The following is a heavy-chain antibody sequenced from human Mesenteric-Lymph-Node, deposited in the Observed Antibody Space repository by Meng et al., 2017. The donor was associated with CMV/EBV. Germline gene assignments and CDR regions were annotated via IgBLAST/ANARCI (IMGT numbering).Heavy chain of an antibody. CDR3: AKDPNYYPNWFDP. CDR1: GFTFSSYA. J-gene: IGHJ5*02. D-gene: IGHD3-22*01. CDR2: ISGSGGST. V-gene: IGHV3-23*01. Sequence: CAASGFTFSSYAMSWVRQAPGKGLEWVSAISGSGGSTYYADSVKGRFTISRDNSKNTLYLQMNSLRAEDTAVYYCAKDPNYYPNWFDPWGQGTLVTVSS.